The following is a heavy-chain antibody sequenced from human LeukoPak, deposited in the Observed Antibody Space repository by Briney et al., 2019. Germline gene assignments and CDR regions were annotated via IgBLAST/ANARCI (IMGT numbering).Heavy chain of an antibody. CDR3: ARRAQLLLYYYGSSGYYPFDY. D-gene: IGHD3-22*01. Sequence: GASVKVSCKASGGTFSSYAISWVRQAPGQGLEWMGGIIPIFGTANYAQKFQGRVTITADESTSTAYMELSSLRSEDTAVYYCARRAQLLLYYYGSSGYYPFDYWGQGTLVTVSS. J-gene: IGHJ4*02. CDR2: IIPIFGTA. V-gene: IGHV1-69*13. CDR1: GGTFSSYA.